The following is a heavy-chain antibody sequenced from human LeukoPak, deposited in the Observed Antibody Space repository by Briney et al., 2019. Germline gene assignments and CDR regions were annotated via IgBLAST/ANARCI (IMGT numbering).Heavy chain of an antibody. CDR1: GFTFSSYG. CDR3: AKEGGYCSGGSCYNFDY. V-gene: IGHV3-30*02. Sequence: GGSLRLSCAASGFTFSSYGMHWVRQAPGKGLEWVAFIRYDGSNKYYADSVKGRFTISRDNSKNTLYLQMYSLRAEDTAVYYCAKEGGYCSGGSCYNFDYWGQGTLVTVSS. D-gene: IGHD2-15*01. J-gene: IGHJ4*02. CDR2: IRYDGSNK.